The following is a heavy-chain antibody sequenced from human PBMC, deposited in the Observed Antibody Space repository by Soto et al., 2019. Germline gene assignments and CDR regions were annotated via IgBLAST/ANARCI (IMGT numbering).Heavy chain of an antibody. D-gene: IGHD2-2*01. V-gene: IGHV5-51*01. Sequence: EVQLVQSGAEVTKPGESLKISCKGSGYSFTNHWIGWVRQMPGQGLEWMGSVYPGDSDARYGPSFQGQVTISADKSISTAYLEWSSLKASDTAMYYCARFACSASTCYGGVDSWGQGTLVTVSP. CDR3: ARFACSASTCYGGVDS. J-gene: IGHJ4*02. CDR1: GYSFTNHW. CDR2: VYPGDSDA.